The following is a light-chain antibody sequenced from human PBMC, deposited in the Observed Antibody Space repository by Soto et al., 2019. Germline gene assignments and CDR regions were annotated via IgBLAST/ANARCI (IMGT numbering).Light chain of an antibody. CDR1: TSDVGGYKY. CDR2: EVS. V-gene: IGLV2-14*01. Sequence: QSALTQPASVSGSPGQSITISCTGTTSDVGGYKYVSWYQQHPGKAPKLMIYEVSNRPSGVSNRFSGSKSGNTASLTISGLQADDEADYYCSSYTSSRTRVFGGGTKLTVL. CDR3: SSYTSSRTRV. J-gene: IGLJ3*02.